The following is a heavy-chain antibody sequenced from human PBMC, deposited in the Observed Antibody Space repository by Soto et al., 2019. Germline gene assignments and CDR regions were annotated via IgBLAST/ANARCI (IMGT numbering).Heavy chain of an antibody. CDR2: INPNSGGT. J-gene: IGHJ5*02. CDR3: ARGVIGNWDFFDP. D-gene: IGHD7-27*01. V-gene: IGHV1-2*02. CDR1: GYTFTASY. Sequence: ASVKVSCTASGYTFTASYIHWVRQAPGQGLEWMGCINPNSGGTYSAQKFQGRVTLTRDTSISTAYMELASLRSDDTAAYYCARGVIGNWDFFDPWGQGTLVTVSS.